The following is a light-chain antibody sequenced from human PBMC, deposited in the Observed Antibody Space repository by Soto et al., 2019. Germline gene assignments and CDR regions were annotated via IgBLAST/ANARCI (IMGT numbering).Light chain of an antibody. J-gene: IGKJ1*01. CDR3: QQYNSSSPR. CDR1: QSISSW. CDR2: DAS. Sequence: IQITKSPSTLSASVGDRVTITCRASQSISSWLAWYQQKPGKAPKLLIYDASSLESGVPSRFSGSGSGTELTLTISSLQPDDFATYYCQQYNSSSPRFGQGTKVEIK. V-gene: IGKV1-5*01.